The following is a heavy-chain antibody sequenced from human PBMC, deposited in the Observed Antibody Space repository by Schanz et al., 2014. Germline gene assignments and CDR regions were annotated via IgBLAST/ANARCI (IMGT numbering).Heavy chain of an antibody. J-gene: IGHJ4*02. CDR1: GYTFRHYG. CDR3: ARDFSAYVGNYFDY. D-gene: IGHD5-12*01. Sequence: QVQLVQSGGEVKKPGASVKVSCKASGYTFRHYGISWLRQAPGQGLEWMGYISGYNGNTNYAPKVQDRVTMTTDTSTSTAYMELTSLRFDDTAVYYCARDFSAYVGNYFDYWGQGTLVTVS. CDR2: ISGYNGNT. V-gene: IGHV1-18*04.